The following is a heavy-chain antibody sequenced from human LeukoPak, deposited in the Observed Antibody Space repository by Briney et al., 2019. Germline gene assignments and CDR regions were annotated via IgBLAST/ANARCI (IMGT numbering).Heavy chain of an antibody. CDR1: GYSFTSYW. D-gene: IGHD6-13*01. V-gene: IGHV5-51*01. Sequence: GESLKISCEGSGYSFTSYWIGWVRQMPGKGLEWMGIIYPGDSDTRYSPSFQGQVTISADKSISTAYLQWSSLKASDTAMYYCARINSSSWYLPQYFDYWGQGTLVTVSS. CDR3: ARINSSSWYLPQYFDY. J-gene: IGHJ4*02. CDR2: IYPGDSDT.